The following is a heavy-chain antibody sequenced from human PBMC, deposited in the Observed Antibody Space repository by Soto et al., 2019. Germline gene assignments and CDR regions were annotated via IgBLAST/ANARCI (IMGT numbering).Heavy chain of an antibody. CDR1: GDSVSSDSAA. V-gene: IGHV6-1*01. Sequence: SQTLSLTCVFSGDSVSSDSAAWNWIRQSPSRGLEWLGRTYYRSKWYSAYAGSVKSRITINADTSKNQFSLHLSSVTPQDTAVYYCARGPSPLAYWGRGTVVTVSS. D-gene: IGHD6-6*01. CDR2: TYYRSKWYS. J-gene: IGHJ4*02. CDR3: ARGPSPLAY.